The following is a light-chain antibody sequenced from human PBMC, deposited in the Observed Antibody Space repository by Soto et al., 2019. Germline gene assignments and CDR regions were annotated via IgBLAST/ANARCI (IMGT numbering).Light chain of an antibody. V-gene: IGKV1-39*01. CDR3: QQSYSTPFT. J-gene: IGKJ3*01. CDR1: QSISSY. CDR2: AAS. Sequence: IQMTQSPSTLSESVADRVTITFRASQSISSYLKWYQQKPGEAPKLLIYAASRLQSGVPSRFSGSGSGTDFTLTISSLQPEDFATYYCQQSYSTPFTFGPGTKVDI.